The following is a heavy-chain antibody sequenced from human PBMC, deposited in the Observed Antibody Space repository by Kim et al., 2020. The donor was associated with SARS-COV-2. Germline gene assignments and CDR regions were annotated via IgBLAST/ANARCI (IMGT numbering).Heavy chain of an antibody. CDR1: GGSFSGYY. V-gene: IGHV4-34*01. Sequence: SETLSLTCVVYGGSFSGYYWSWIRQPPGKGLEWIGEINLSGSTNSNPSLKSRVTISVDTSKNQFSLKLNSVTVADTAVYYCARGAPPAGITMFGVFRSRQNYQTDAFDVWGQGTLVTVSS. D-gene: IGHD3-3*01. CDR2: INLSGST. CDR3: ARGAPPAGITMFGVFRSRQNYQTDAFDV. J-gene: IGHJ3*01.